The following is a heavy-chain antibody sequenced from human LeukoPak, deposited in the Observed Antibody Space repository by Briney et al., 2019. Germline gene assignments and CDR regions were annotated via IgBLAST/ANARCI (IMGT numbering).Heavy chain of an antibody. Sequence: GGSLRLSRAASGFSFSSYWLAWIREAPGEGLEWVANIKGDESARHQADSVKGRFPISRDNTRNSLYLQMTNLRGDDTAVYYCARDVVGSLDYWGQGTLVTVAS. V-gene: IGHV3-7*01. CDR1: GFSFSSYW. CDR2: IKGDESAR. D-gene: IGHD1-26*01. J-gene: IGHJ4*02. CDR3: ARDVVGSLDY.